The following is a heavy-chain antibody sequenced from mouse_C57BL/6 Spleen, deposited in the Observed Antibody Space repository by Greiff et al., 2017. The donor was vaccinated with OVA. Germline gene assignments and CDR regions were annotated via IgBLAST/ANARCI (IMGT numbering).Heavy chain of an antibody. CDR2: IYPGGGYT. CDR1: GYTFTNYW. Sequence: QVQLQQSGAELVRPGTSVKMSCKASGYTFTNYWIGWAKQRPGHGLEWIGDIYPGGGYTNYNEKFKGKATLTADKSSSTAYMQFSSLTSEDSAIYYCARGYDSNYPYWYFDVWGTGTTVTVSS. D-gene: IGHD2-5*01. J-gene: IGHJ1*03. CDR3: ARGYDSNYPYWYFDV. V-gene: IGHV1-63*01.